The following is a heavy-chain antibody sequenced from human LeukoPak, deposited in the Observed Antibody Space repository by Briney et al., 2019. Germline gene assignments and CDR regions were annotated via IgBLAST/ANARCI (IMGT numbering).Heavy chain of an antibody. J-gene: IGHJ3*02. CDR2: ISPSGGST. V-gene: IGHV1-46*01. CDR1: GYTFTSYY. CDR3: ARDLGHGDYVGDAFDI. Sequence: SSVKVSCKASGYTFTSYYMHLVRQAPGQGLEWMGIISPSGGSTSYAQKFQGRVTMTRDTSTSTFYMELSSLSSEDTAVYYCARDLGHGDYVGDAFDIWGQGTMVTVSS. D-gene: IGHD4-23*01.